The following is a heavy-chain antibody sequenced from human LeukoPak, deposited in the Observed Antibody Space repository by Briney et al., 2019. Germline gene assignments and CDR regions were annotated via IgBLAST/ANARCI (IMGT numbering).Heavy chain of an antibody. CDR2: GIPIFGTA. CDR1: GGTFSSYA. CDR3: ASPPRDSSGYYLSFDY. V-gene: IGHV1-69*13. Sequence: SVKVSCKASGGTFSSYAISWVRQAPGQGLEWMGGGIPIFGTANYAQKFQGRVTITADESTSTAYMELSSLRSEDTAVYYCASPPRDSSGYYLSFDYWGQGTLVTVSS. D-gene: IGHD3-22*01. J-gene: IGHJ4*02.